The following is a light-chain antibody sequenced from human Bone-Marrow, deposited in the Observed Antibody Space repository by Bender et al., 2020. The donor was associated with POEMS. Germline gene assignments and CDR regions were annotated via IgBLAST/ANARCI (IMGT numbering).Light chain of an antibody. Sequence: SYGLTQPPSVSVSPGHTANITCSGDQLGDQYASWYQLKPGQSPVLVIYEDNKRPSGIPERFSGSNSGNIATLSISATQALDEADYYCQAWDTSSVVIGGGTKLTVL. CDR1: QLGDQY. CDR3: QAWDTSSVV. V-gene: IGLV3-1*01. J-gene: IGLJ2*01. CDR2: EDN.